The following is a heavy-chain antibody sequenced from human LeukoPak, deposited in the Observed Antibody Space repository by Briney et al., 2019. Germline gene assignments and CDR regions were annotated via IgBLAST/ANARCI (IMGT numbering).Heavy chain of an antibody. CDR1: GFTVSSDY. Sequence: PGGSLRLSCAASGFTVSSDYMSWVRQPPGKGLEWVSVIYSGGSTNYADSVKGRFTISRDNSKNTLHLQMNSLRVEDTAVYYCAKRDGSGYSYSYFDYWGQGTLVTVSS. V-gene: IGHV3-53*01. CDR2: IYSGGST. CDR3: AKRDGSGYSYSYFDY. D-gene: IGHD3-22*01. J-gene: IGHJ4*02.